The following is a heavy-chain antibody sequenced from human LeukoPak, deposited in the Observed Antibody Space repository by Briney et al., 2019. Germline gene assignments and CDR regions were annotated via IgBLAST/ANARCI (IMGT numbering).Heavy chain of an antibody. CDR2: ISYDGSNK. J-gene: IGHJ4*02. CDR3: ARLGIVVPDY. CDR1: GFTFSSYG. Sequence: GRSLRFSCAASGFTFSSYGMHWVRQAPGKGLEWVAVISYDGSNKYYADSVKGRFTISRDNSKNTLYLQMNSLRAEDTAVYYCARLGIVVPDYWGQGTLVTVSS. D-gene: IGHD2-2*01. V-gene: IGHV3-30*03.